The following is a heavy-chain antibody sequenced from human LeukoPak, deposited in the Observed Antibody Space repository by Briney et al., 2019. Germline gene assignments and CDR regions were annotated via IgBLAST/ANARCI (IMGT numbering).Heavy chain of an antibody. V-gene: IGHV3-21*01. D-gene: IGHD1-1*01. CDR3: ARDQGTLPRGRWFDP. CDR2: ISSSSSYI. J-gene: IGHJ5*02. CDR1: GFTFSSYS. Sequence: GGSLRLSCAASGFTFSSYSMNWVRQAPGKGLEWVSSISSSSSYIYYADSVKGRFTISRDNAKNSLYLQMNSLRAEDTAVYYCARDQGTLPRGRWFDPWGQGTLVTVSS.